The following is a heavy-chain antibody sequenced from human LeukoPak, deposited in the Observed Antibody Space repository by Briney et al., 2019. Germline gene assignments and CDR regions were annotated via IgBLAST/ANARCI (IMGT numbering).Heavy chain of an antibody. CDR3: ATSIAAAGTDFDY. CDR2: IRGSGGST. J-gene: IGHJ4*02. D-gene: IGHD6-13*01. V-gene: IGHV3-23*01. CDR1: RFTFSSYS. Sequence: GGSLRLSCAASRFTFSSYSMIWVRQAPRNGLEWVSAIRGSGGSTYYADSLNGRFTSSRDNSKNTQHLHINSLRAQDTAVHYCATSIAAAGTDFDYWGQGTLVTVSS.